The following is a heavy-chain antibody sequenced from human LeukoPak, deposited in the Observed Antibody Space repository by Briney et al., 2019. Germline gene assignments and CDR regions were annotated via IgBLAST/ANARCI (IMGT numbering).Heavy chain of an antibody. Sequence: GGSLRLSCAASGFTFSDYYMSWIRQAPGKGLEWVSYISSSGSTIYYADSVKGRFTISRDNAKNSLYLQMNSLRAEDTAVYYCARDKTYYYDSSGFSFDPWGQGTLVTVSS. CDR1: GFTFSDYY. J-gene: IGHJ5*02. CDR3: ARDKTYYYDSSGFSFDP. CDR2: ISSSGSTI. V-gene: IGHV3-11*04. D-gene: IGHD3-22*01.